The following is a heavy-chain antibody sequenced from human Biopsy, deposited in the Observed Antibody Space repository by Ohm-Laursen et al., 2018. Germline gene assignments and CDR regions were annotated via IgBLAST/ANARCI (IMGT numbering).Heavy chain of an antibody. CDR3: ARHDRSGYWGLDY. CDR1: GGSLNNHY. CDR2: IYSSGRT. Sequence: SQTLSLTCGVSGGSLNNHYWSWIRQSPGKGLEWLAYIYSSGRTNYNPSLKSRIIVSVDTSKNQPSLKVTSVTATDTAMYYCARHDRSGYWGLDYWGQGALVTVSA. V-gene: IGHV4-4*08. D-gene: IGHD3-22*01. J-gene: IGHJ4*02.